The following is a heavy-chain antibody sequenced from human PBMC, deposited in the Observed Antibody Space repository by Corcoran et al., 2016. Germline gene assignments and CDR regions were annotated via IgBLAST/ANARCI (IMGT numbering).Heavy chain of an antibody. CDR3: ARDHYDFWSGYYTTQKWYFDL. CDR1: GFTFSSYW. V-gene: IGHV3-7*01. CDR2: IKQDGSEK. J-gene: IGHJ2*01. Sequence: EVQLVESGGGLVQPGGSLRLSCAASGFTFSSYWMSWVRQAPGKGLEWVANIKQDGSEKYYVDSVKGRFTISRDNAKNSLYLQMNSLRAEDTAVYYCARDHYDFWSGYYTTQKWYFDLWGRGTLVTVSS. D-gene: IGHD3-3*01.